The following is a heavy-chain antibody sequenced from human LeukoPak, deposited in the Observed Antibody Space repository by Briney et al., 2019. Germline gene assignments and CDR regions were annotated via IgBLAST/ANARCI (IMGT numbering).Heavy chain of an antibody. CDR3: ARGPGITMAPSFDP. CDR1: GGSFSGYY. D-gene: IGHD3-10*01. Sequence: SETLSLTCAVYGGSFSGYYWSWIRQPPGKGLEWIGEINHSGSTNYNPSLKSRVTISVDTSKNQFSLKLSSVTAADTAVYYCARGPGITMAPSFDPRGQGTLVTVSS. J-gene: IGHJ5*02. V-gene: IGHV4-34*01. CDR2: INHSGST.